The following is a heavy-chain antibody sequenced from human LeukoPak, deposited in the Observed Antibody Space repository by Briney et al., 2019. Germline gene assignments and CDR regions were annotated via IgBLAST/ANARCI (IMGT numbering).Heavy chain of an antibody. V-gene: IGHV4-39*07. CDR2: IYYSGST. Sequence: SETLSLTCTVSGGSISSSSYYWGWIRQPPGKGLEWIGSIYYSGSTYYNPSLKSRVTISVDTSKNQFSLKLSSVTAADTAVYYCARAPTERITMVRGQEGYFDYWGQGTLVTVSS. J-gene: IGHJ4*02. CDR3: ARAPTERITMVRGQEGYFDY. CDR1: GGSISSSSYY. D-gene: IGHD3-10*01.